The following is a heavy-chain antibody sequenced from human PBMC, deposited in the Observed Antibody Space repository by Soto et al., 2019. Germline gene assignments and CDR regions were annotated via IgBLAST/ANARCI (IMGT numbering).Heavy chain of an antibody. J-gene: IGHJ5*02. CDR3: ARLQSGYYHWWFDP. Sequence: ASETLSLTCTVSGGSVSSGAYYWSWIRQPPGKGLEWIGYISFTGDTTYNPSLKSRVTISVDTSKNQFSLKLSSVTAADTAVYYCARLQSGYYHWWFDPWGQGTLVTVSS. CDR2: ISFTGDT. CDR1: GGSVSSGAYY. V-gene: IGHV4-61*08. D-gene: IGHD3-3*01.